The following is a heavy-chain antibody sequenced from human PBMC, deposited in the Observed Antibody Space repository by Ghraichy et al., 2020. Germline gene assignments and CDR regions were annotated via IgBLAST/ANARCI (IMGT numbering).Heavy chain of an antibody. Sequence: GGSLRLSCVASGFTFSSYAMSWVRQAPGKGLEWVSVISSSGGSTYYADSVKGRFTISRDNSKNTLYLQMNSLRAEDTAVYYCAKGPGRSGWSSRLFDYWGQGTLVIGSP. CDR2: ISSSGGST. CDR3: AKGPGRSGWSSRLFDY. V-gene: IGHV3-23*01. J-gene: IGHJ4*02. D-gene: IGHD3-3*01. CDR1: GFTFSSYA.